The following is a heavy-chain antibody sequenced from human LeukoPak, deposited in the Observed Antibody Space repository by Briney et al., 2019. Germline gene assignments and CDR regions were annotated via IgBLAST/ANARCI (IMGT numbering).Heavy chain of an antibody. CDR1: AFTFSSYS. CDR3: ARDYSPPHYYDSSGYFAD. CDR2: ISTSSRYI. J-gene: IGHJ4*02. V-gene: IGHV3-21*01. D-gene: IGHD3-22*01. Sequence: GGSLRLSCAASAFTFSSYSLNWVRQAPGKGLEWVSSISTSSRYIYYADSVKGRFTISRDNAKNSLYLQMNSLRAEDTAVYYCARDYSPPHYYDSSGYFADWGQGTLVTGSS.